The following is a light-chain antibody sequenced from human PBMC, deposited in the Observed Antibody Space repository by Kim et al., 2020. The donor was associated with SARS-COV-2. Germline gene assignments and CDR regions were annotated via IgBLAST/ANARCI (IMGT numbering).Light chain of an antibody. CDR3: QQYGRSVT. Sequence: EIVLTQSPVTVSLSPGERATLSCRASQSVSIRYLAWYQQKPGQAPRLLIYGASSRATGVPDRFSGSGSGTDFTLTITRLEPVDFAVYYCQQYGRSVTFGGGTKVDIK. CDR2: GAS. CDR1: QSVSIRY. V-gene: IGKV3-20*01. J-gene: IGKJ4*01.